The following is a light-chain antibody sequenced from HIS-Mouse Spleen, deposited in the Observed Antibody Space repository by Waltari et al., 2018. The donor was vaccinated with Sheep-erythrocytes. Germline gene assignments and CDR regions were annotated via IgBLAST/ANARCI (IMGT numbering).Light chain of an antibody. J-gene: IGLJ2*01. Sequence: SYELTQPPSVSVSPGQTASITCSGDNLGDKYACWYQQKPGQSPVLVIYQDSKRPSGIPERFSGSNSGNTATLTISGTQAMDEADYYCQAWDSSTAWVFGGGTK. CDR1: NLGDKY. V-gene: IGLV3-1*01. CDR3: QAWDSSTAWV. CDR2: QDS.